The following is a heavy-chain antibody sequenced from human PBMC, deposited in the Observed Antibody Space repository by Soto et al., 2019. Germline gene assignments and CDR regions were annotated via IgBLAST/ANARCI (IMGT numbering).Heavy chain of an antibody. J-gene: IGHJ4*02. Sequence: EVQLLESGGGLVQPGGSLRLPCAASGFTFSSYAMSWVRQAPGKGLEWVSAISNSGGSTYYTDSVRGRFTVSRDNSKNTLYLQMNSLRAEDTAVFYCAKRIAASGSGWDYWGQGTLVTVSS. CDR3: AKRIAASGSGWDY. V-gene: IGHV3-23*01. CDR1: GFTFSSYA. D-gene: IGHD6-13*01. CDR2: ISNSGGST.